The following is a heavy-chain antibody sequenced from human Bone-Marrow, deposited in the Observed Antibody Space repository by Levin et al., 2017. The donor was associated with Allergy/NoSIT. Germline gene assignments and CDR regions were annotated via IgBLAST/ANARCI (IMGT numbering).Heavy chain of an antibody. CDR3: AKGYYDTSHSSNPFNY. D-gene: IGHD3-22*01. Sequence: TSETLSLTCTVSGGSISNYYWSWIRQPPGKRLEWIGYVYYTGSTSYNPSLESRVTISVDTSKNQFSLKLSSVTTADTAVYYCAKGYYDTSHSSNPFNYWGQGILVTVSS. V-gene: IGHV4-59*01. CDR1: GGSISNYY. CDR2: VYYTGST. J-gene: IGHJ1*01.